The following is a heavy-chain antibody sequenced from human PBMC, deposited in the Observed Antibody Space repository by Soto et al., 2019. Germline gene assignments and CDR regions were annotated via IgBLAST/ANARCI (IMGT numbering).Heavy chain of an antibody. Sequence: QVQLQQWGAGLLKPSETLSLTCAVYGGSFSGYYWSWIRQPPGKGLEWIGEINHSGSTNYNPSLKSRVTISVDTSKNQFSLKLSSVTAADTAVYYCARGRAMITFGGVIVRAYFDYWGQGTLVTVSS. J-gene: IGHJ4*02. CDR2: INHSGST. D-gene: IGHD3-16*02. CDR3: ARGRAMITFGGVIVRAYFDY. CDR1: GGSFSGYY. V-gene: IGHV4-34*01.